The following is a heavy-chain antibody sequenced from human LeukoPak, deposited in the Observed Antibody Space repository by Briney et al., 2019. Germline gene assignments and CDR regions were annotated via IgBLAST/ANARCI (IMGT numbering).Heavy chain of an antibody. V-gene: IGHV4-34*01. D-gene: IGHD2-21*01. CDR1: GGSFSGYY. CDR3: ARGLMLWQSDKHGDYYFDY. CDR2: INHSGST. Sequence: PSETLSLTCAVYGGSFSGYYWSWIRQPPGKGLEWIGEINHSGSTNYNPSLKSRVTISVDTSKNQFSLKLSSVTAADTAVYYCARGLMLWQSDKHGDYYFDYWGQGTLVTVSS. J-gene: IGHJ4*02.